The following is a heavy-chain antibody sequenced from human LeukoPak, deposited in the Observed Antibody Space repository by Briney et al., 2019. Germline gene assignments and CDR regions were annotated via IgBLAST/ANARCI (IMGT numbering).Heavy chain of an antibody. CDR3: ARVTRGYSYGYEADY. D-gene: IGHD5-18*01. Sequence: PSETLSLTCTVSGGSISSYYWSWIRQPPGKGLEWIGYIYYSGSTNYNPSLKSRVTISVDTSKDQFSLKLSSVTAADTAVYYCARVTRGYSYGYEADYWGQGTLVTVSS. J-gene: IGHJ4*02. CDR2: IYYSGST. V-gene: IGHV4-59*01. CDR1: GGSISSYY.